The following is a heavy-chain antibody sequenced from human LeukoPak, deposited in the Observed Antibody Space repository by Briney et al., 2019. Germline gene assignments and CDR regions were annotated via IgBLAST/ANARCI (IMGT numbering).Heavy chain of an antibody. Sequence: GGSLRLSCAASGFTFSTYWMHWVRQAPGQGPVWVSRISPDGSTTAYADSVRGRFSISRDNAKNTLYMQMNSLRVDDTAVYYCVRGSSTWSPLGDYWGQGTLVTVSS. CDR1: GFTFSTYW. J-gene: IGHJ4*02. CDR2: ISPDGSTT. V-gene: IGHV3-74*01. CDR3: VRGSSTWSPLGDY. D-gene: IGHD6-13*01.